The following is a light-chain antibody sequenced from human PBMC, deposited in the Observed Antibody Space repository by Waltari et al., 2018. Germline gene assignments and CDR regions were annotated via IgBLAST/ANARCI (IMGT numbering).Light chain of an antibody. CDR2: GVN. V-gene: IGLV2-14*01. J-gene: IGLJ1*01. CDR3: SSYTTSGTLV. Sequence: QSAPTQPASVSGSPGQSITISCTGTSSDVGGYDFVSWHQQYPGKAPKVMIYGVNTRPSGFSHRFSGSKAGNTASLIISGLQADDEADYYCSSYTTSGTLVFGTGTKVTVL. CDR1: SSDVGGYDF.